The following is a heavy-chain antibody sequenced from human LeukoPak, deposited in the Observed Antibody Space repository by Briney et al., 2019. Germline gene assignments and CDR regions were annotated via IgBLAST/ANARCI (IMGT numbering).Heavy chain of an antibody. V-gene: IGHV3-30*02. J-gene: IGHJ4*02. Sequence: GGSLRLSCAASGFTFNGYGMYWVRQAPGKGLEWVAFIRHDGSSPDYGDSVKGRFIVSRDNSMNTLNLQMNSLRTDDTAVYYCARSMGGQCSGRSCSSLGYFDDWGQGTPVTVSS. CDR2: IRHDGSSP. D-gene: IGHD2-15*01. CDR1: GFTFNGYG. CDR3: ARSMGGQCSGRSCSSLGYFDD.